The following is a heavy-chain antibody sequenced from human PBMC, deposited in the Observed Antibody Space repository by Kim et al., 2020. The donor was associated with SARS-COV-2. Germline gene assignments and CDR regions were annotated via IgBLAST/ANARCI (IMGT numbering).Heavy chain of an antibody. V-gene: IGHV3-23*01. Sequence: GGSLRLSCAASGFTFSSYAMSWVRQAPGKGLEWVSAISGSGGSTYYADSVKGRFTISRDNSKNTLYLQMNSLRAEDTAVYYCAKLTAGAKDIVVVPGSFHYYYGMDVWGQGTTVTVSS. CDR2: ISGSGGST. CDR1: GFTFSSYA. CDR3: AKLTAGAKDIVVVPGSFHYYYGMDV. D-gene: IGHD2-2*01. J-gene: IGHJ6*02.